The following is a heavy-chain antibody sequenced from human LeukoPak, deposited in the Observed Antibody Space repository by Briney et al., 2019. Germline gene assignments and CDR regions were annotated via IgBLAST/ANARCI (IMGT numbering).Heavy chain of an antibody. CDR1: GFVFSNTD. V-gene: IGHV3-30*18. CDR2: ISYDGSKR. J-gene: IGHJ5*02. CDR3: AKESPDYGDQWGGYSWFDP. Sequence: GGSPRLSCAVSGFVFSNTDMYWVRQAPGKGPDWVAFISYDGSKRYYGDSVRGRFTISRDNSRNTVYLQMNSLRPEDTAVYYCAKESPDYGDQWGGYSWFDPWGQGTPVIVSS. D-gene: IGHD4/OR15-4a*01.